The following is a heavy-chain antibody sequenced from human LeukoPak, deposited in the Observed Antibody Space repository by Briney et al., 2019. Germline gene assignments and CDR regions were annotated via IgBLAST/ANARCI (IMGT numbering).Heavy chain of an antibody. V-gene: IGHV4-34*01. CDR3: AWESPILRYFPR. Sequence: PSDTLSLPRALYRGSFSGYYWSWIRQPPGKGLEWIGETNHSGSTNYNPSLKSRVTISVDTSKNQFSLKLSSVTAADTAVYYCAWESPILRYFPRWGQGTLVTVSS. J-gene: IGHJ4*02. D-gene: IGHD3-9*01. CDR1: RGSFSGYY. CDR2: TNHSGST.